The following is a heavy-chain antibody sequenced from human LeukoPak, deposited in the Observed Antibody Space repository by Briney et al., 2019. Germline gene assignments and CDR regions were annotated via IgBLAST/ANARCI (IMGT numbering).Heavy chain of an antibody. D-gene: IGHD6-19*01. J-gene: IGHJ3*02. Sequence: SETLSLTCAVSGYSISSGYYWGWIRLPPGKGLEWIGSISHSGTTYYNLSLKSRVTISLDTSKNQFSLKLSSVTAADTAVYYCARPTSGWFTDAFDIWGQGTMVTVSS. V-gene: IGHV4-38-2*01. CDR2: ISHSGTT. CDR3: ARPTSGWFTDAFDI. CDR1: GYSISSGYY.